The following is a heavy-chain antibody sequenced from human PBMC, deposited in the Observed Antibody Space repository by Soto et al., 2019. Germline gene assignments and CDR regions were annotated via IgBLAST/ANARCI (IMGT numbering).Heavy chain of an antibody. J-gene: IGHJ2*01. CDR3: ARDYLEQLVPNWYFDL. Sequence: GASVKVSCKASGYTFTSYDMHWVRQAPGQRLEWMGWINAGNGNTKYSQKFQGRVTITRDTSASTAYMELSSLRSEDTAVYYCARDYLEQLVPNWYFDLWGRGTLVTVSS. CDR1: GYTFTSYD. CDR2: INAGNGNT. D-gene: IGHD6-6*01. V-gene: IGHV1-3*01.